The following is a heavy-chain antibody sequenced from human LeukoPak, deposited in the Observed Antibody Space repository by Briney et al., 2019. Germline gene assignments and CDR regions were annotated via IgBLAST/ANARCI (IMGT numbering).Heavy chain of an antibody. J-gene: IGHJ4*02. CDR3: ARDRFEGDSSGYLVY. V-gene: IGHV4-59*01. CDR2: IYYSGSI. Sequence: SETLSLTCTVSGGSISTYYWNWIRQPPGKGLEWIGNIYYSGSIKYNSSLKSRVTISVDTSKNQFSLKLSSVTAADTAVYYCARDRFEGDSSGYLVYWGQGTLVTVSS. D-gene: IGHD3-22*01. CDR1: GGSISTYY.